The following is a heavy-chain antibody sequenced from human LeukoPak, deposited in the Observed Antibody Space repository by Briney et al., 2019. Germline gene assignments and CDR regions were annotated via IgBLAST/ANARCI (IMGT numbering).Heavy chain of an antibody. CDR1: GYTFSTYD. CDR3: ASRLITAGADY. V-gene: IGHV1-46*01. J-gene: IGHJ4*02. D-gene: IGHD3-16*01. CDR2: INPSVGGT. Sequence: ASVKVSCKASGYTFSTYDIHWVRQAPGQGLEWMAIINPSVGGTSFAPQFQGRVTMTRDTSTSTVYMELSSLISEDTAAYYCASRLITAGADYWGQGTLVTVAS.